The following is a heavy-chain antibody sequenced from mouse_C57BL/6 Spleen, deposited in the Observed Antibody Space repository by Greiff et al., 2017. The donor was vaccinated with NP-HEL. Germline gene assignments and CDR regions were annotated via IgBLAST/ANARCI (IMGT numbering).Heavy chain of an antibody. CDR3: ARSGTGAMDY. V-gene: IGHV7-3*01. J-gene: IGHJ4*01. CDR2: IRNKANGYTT. CDR1: GFTFTDYY. D-gene: IGHD4-1*01. Sequence: EVQLQESGGGLVQPGGSLSLSCAASGFTFTDYYMSWVRQPPGKALEWLGFIRNKANGYTTEYSASVKGRFTISRDNSQSILYLQMNALRAEDSATYYCARSGTGAMDYWGQGTSVTVSS.